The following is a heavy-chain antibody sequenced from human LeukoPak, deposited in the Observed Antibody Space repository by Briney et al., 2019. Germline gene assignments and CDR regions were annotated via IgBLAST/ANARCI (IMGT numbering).Heavy chain of an antibody. CDR1: GGTFSTYA. V-gene: IGHV1-69*06. CDR3: ATSPSRSDYYDSSGYAFDI. Sequence: EASVKVSCKTSGGTFSTYAITWVRQTPGQRLEWMGGIIPMFGTANYAQKFQDRVTITADKSTSTAYMELSSLRSEDTAVYYCATSPSRSDYYDSSGYAFDIWGQGTMVTVSS. CDR2: IIPMFGTA. D-gene: IGHD3-22*01. J-gene: IGHJ3*02.